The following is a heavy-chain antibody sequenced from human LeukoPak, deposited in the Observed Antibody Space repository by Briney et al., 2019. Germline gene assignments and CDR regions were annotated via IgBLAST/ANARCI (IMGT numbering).Heavy chain of an antibody. CDR2: VSASGNT. CDR1: GGSINYYY. Sequence: SETLSLTCIVSGGSINYYYWSWIRQAAGEGLEWIGRVSASGNTNYNPSLKSRVTVSVDNSKNQFSLRLASATAADTAVYYCARDRGVTGVGRRLDYWARECWSPSPQ. V-gene: IGHV4-4*07. D-gene: IGHD3-10*01. J-gene: IGHJ4*02. CDR3: ARDRGVTGVGRRLDY.